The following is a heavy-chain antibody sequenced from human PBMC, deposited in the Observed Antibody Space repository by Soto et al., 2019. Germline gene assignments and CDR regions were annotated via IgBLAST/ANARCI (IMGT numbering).Heavy chain of an antibody. CDR3: ATYSQSGGYSSSWYTPSYYYYYGMDV. D-gene: IGHD6-13*01. Sequence: QLQLQESGPGLVKPSETLSLTCTVSGGSISSSSYYWGWIRQPPGKGLEWIGSIYYSGSTYYNPSLKSRVTISVDTSKNQFSLKLSSVTAADTAVYYCATYSQSGGYSSSWYTPSYYYYYGMDVWGQGTTVTVSS. V-gene: IGHV4-39*01. J-gene: IGHJ6*02. CDR2: IYYSGST. CDR1: GGSISSSSYY.